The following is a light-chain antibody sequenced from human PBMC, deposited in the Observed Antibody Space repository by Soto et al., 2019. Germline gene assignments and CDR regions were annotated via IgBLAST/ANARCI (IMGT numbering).Light chain of an antibody. CDR2: DAS. V-gene: IGKV1-5*01. CDR1: QSLNNR. J-gene: IGKJ1*01. Sequence: DIQLTQSPSTLSASVGDRVTITCRASQSLNNRLAWYQQKPGKAPKLLIYDASTLESGVSSRFSGTGSETEFTLTISSLQPDDFATYYCQHYNSYSEAFGQGTKV. CDR3: QHYNSYSEA.